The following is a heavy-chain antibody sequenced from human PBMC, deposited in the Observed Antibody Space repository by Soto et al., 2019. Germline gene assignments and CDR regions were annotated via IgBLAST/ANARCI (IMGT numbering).Heavy chain of an antibody. D-gene: IGHD6-19*01. CDR3: ARGGGSGWYSDAFDI. J-gene: IGHJ3*02. Sequence: PSETLSLSCAVSVGSISSSNWWSCVRQPPGKGLEWIGEIYHSGSTDYNPSLKSRVTISVDKSKNQFSLKLSSVTAADTAVYYCARGGGSGWYSDAFDIWGQGTMVTVSS. V-gene: IGHV4-4*02. CDR2: IYHSGST. CDR1: VGSISSSNW.